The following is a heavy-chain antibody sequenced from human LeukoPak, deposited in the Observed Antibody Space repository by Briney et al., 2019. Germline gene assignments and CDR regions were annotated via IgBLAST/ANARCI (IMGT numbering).Heavy chain of an antibody. V-gene: IGHV1-8*03. CDR2: MNPNSGNT. Sequence: GASVKVSCKASGYTFTSYDINWVRQATGQGLEWMGWMNPNSGNTGYAQKFQGRVTITRNTSISTAYMELSSLRSEDTAVYYCARALAAAGTAFWYFDLWGRGTLVTVSS. CDR3: ARALAAAGTAFWYFDL. CDR1: GYTFTSYD. D-gene: IGHD6-13*01. J-gene: IGHJ2*01.